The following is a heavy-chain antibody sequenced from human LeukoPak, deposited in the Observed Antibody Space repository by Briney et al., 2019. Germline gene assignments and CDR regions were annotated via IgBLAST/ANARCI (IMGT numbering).Heavy chain of an antibody. CDR3: ARDSRDPGAPRDY. Sequence: GGSLRLSCAASGFTFSSFAMTWVRQAPGKGLEWVSSITAGSGSTFYADSVKGRFTISRDNSKNTLYLQMNSLRAEDTAVYYCARDSRDPGAPRDYWGQGTLVTVSS. V-gene: IGHV3-23*01. D-gene: IGHD3-10*01. CDR1: GFTFSSFA. J-gene: IGHJ4*02. CDR2: ITAGSGST.